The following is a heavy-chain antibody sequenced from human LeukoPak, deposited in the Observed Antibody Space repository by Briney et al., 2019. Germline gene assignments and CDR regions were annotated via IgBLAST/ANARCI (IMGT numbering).Heavy chain of an antibody. V-gene: IGHV3-11*01. CDR3: ARAVYYYGSGSYQPDAFDI. D-gene: IGHD3-10*01. CDR1: GFTFSDYY. Sequence: PGGSLRLSCAASGFTFSDYYMSWIRQAPGKGLEWVSYISSSGSTIYYADSVKGRFTISRDNAKNSLYLQMNSLRAEDTAVYYCARAVYYYGSGSYQPDAFDIWGQGTMVTVSS. J-gene: IGHJ3*02. CDR2: ISSSGSTI.